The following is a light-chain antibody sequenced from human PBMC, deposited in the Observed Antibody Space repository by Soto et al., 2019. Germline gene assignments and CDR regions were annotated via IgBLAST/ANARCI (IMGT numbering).Light chain of an antibody. CDR1: SSNIGAGYD. CDR3: QSYDSSLSGSNVV. Sequence: QAVLTQPPSVSGAPGQRVTISCTGSSSNIGAGYDVYWYQQLPGTAPKLLIYGNSNRPSGVPDRFSGSKSGTSASLAITGLQAEDEADYDCQSYDSSLSGSNVVFGGGTKLTVL. V-gene: IGLV1-40*01. CDR2: GNS. J-gene: IGLJ2*01.